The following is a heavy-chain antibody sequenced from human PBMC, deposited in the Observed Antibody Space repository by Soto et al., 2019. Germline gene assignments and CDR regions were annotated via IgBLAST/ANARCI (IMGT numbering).Heavy chain of an antibody. CDR1: GGTFSSYA. CDR3: ASEREYYYDSSGIRAFDI. V-gene: IGHV1-69*06. CDR2: IIPIFGTA. Sequence: SVKVSCKASGGTFSSYAISWVRQAPGQGLEWMGGIIPIFGTANYAQKFQGRVTITADKSTSTAYMELSSLRSEDTAVYYCASEREYYYDSSGIRAFDICGQGTMVPVSS. J-gene: IGHJ3*02. D-gene: IGHD3-22*01.